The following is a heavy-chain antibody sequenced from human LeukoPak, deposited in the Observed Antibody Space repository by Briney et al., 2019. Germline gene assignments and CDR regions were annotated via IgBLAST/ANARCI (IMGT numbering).Heavy chain of an antibody. J-gene: IGHJ6*03. CDR3: ARLNIVVVPAASAYYYYYMDV. D-gene: IGHD2-2*01. CDR1: GYSFTSYW. CDR2: IYPGDSDT. V-gene: IGHV5-51*01. Sequence: GESLKISCKGSGYSFTSYWIGWVRQMPGKGLEWMGIIYPGDSDTRYSPSFQGQVTISADKSISTAYLQWSSLKASDTAMYYCARLNIVVVPAASAYYYYYMDVWGKGTTVTVSS.